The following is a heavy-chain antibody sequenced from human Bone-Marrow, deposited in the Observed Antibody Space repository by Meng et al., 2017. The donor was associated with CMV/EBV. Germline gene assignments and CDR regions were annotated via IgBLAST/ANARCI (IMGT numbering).Heavy chain of an antibody. CDR3: ARRINWGWEFDY. J-gene: IGHJ4*02. D-gene: IGHD7-27*01. Sequence: GGSLRLSCKGSGYSFTSYWIGWVRQMPGKGLEWMGIIYPGDSDTRYSPSFQGQVTISADKSIRTAYLQWSSLKASDTAMYYCARRINWGWEFDYWGQGTLVTVSS. V-gene: IGHV5-51*01. CDR1: GYSFTSYW. CDR2: IYPGDSDT.